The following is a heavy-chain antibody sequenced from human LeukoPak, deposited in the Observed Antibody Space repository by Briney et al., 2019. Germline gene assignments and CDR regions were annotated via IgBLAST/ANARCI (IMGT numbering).Heavy chain of an antibody. D-gene: IGHD3-10*01. CDR2: INPNSGGT. Sequence: ASVKVSCKAAEYTLSGYYMHWVRQAPGQGLEWMGWINPNSGGTNYAQKFQGRVTMTRDTSISTAYMELSRLRSDDTAVYYCARVRGGYDDNFYYNYYMDVWGKGTTVTVSS. J-gene: IGHJ6*03. CDR1: EYTLSGYY. V-gene: IGHV1-2*02. CDR3: ARVRGGYDDNFYYNYYMDV.